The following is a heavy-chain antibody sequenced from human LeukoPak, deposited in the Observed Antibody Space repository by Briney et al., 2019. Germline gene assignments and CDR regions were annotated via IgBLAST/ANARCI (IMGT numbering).Heavy chain of an antibody. Sequence: GGSLRLSCAASGFTFSSYAMSWVRQAPGKGLEWVSAISGSGGNTYYADSVKGRFTISRDNSKNTFYLQMNSLRAEDTAVYYCVGYHSESPAPWGQGTLVTVSS. V-gene: IGHV3-23*01. CDR2: ISGSGGNT. CDR1: GFTFSSYA. J-gene: IGHJ5*02. D-gene: IGHD3-10*01. CDR3: VGYHSESPAP.